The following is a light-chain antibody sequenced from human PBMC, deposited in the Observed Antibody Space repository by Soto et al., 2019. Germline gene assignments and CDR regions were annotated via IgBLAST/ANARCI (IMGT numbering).Light chain of an antibody. V-gene: IGKV1-5*03. CDR2: KAS. CDR1: QSISAW. J-gene: IGKJ1*01. CDR3: QQYGSSGT. Sequence: DIQMTQSPSTLSASVGDRVSINCRASQSISAWLAWYQQKPGKAPRLLIYKASTLEIGVPSRFSGSGSGTEFTLTISSLEPEDFAVYYCQQYGSSGTFGQGTKVDNK.